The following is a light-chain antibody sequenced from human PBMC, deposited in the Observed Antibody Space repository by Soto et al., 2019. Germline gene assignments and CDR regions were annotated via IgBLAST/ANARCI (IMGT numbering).Light chain of an antibody. CDR1: SSDVGGYNY. CDR3: SSYTSSSIDYV. J-gene: IGLJ1*01. CDR2: EVS. V-gene: IGLV2-14*01. Sequence: QSVLTQPASVSGSPEQSITISCTGTSSDVGGYNYVSWYQQHPGKAPKLMIYEVSNRPSGVSNRFSGSKSGNTASLTISGLQAEDEADYYCSSYTSSSIDYVFGTGTKLTVL.